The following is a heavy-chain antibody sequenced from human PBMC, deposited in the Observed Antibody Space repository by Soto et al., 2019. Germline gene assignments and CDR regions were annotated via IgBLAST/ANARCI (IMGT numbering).Heavy chain of an antibody. Sequence: GSLRVSCTAPGFTCVDYAMSWVRQGPGKGLECVGFIRSEAYGWTTEYAASVKGRFTISRDDSKSIAYLQMNSLRTEDTAVYYCTRAGGSGWGYYFDYWGQGTQVTVSS. D-gene: IGHD6-19*01. J-gene: IGHJ4*02. CDR2: IRSEAYGWTT. V-gene: IGHV3-49*04. CDR1: GFTCVDYA. CDR3: TRAGGSGWGYYFDY.